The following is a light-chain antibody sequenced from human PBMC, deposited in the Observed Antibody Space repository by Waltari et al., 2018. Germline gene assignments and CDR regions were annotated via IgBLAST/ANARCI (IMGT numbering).Light chain of an antibody. V-gene: IGKV3-11*01. CDR1: QSVSSY. CDR3: QQRSIWPVT. Sequence: DMVLTQSPATLSLSPGERAHLSCRASQSVSSYLAWYQQKPGQAPRLLIYDAANRVTGIPARVSGSGSGTDFTLTISSLDPEDFAVYYCQQRSIWPVTFGGGTKVEIK. J-gene: IGKJ4*01. CDR2: DAA.